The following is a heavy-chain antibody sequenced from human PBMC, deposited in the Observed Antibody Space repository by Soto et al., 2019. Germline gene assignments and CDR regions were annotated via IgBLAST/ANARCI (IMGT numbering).Heavy chain of an antibody. Sequence: SETLSLTCAVSGYSISSGYYWGRIRQPPGKGLEWIGSIYHSGGTYYNPSLKSRVTISVDTSKNQFSLKLSSVTAADTAVYYCARVSGIAAAGTVTHWYFDLWGRGTLVTVSS. CDR1: GYSISSGYY. V-gene: IGHV4-38-2*01. CDR3: ARVSGIAAAGTVTHWYFDL. D-gene: IGHD6-13*01. J-gene: IGHJ2*01. CDR2: IYHSGGT.